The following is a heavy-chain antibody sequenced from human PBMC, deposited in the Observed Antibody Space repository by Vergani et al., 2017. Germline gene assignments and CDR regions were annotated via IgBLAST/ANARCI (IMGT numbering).Heavy chain of an antibody. CDR1: GGSFTKYY. Sequence: QVQLQQWGAGLLKPSETLSLKCAVYGGSFTKYYWSWIRQPPGKGLEWIGEVNHSGSINYSPSLKSGVTISIDTSKQQFSLKLSSVTAADTAVYYCARNMVRGVRYYGMDVWGQGTTVTVSS. CDR3: ARNMVRGVRYYGMDV. V-gene: IGHV4-34*01. CDR2: VNHSGSI. J-gene: IGHJ6*02. D-gene: IGHD3-10*01.